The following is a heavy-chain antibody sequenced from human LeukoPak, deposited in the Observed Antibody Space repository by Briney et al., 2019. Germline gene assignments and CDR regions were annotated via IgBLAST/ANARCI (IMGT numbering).Heavy chain of an antibody. CDR3: ARDGGYSGIYEEYYFDY. D-gene: IGHD1-26*01. J-gene: IGHJ4*02. Sequence: GASVKVSCKASGYTFTSYAIHWVRQAPGQRLEWMGWINVGNGDTKYSQEFQGRVTITRDTSASIAYMELSSLRSEDMAVYYCARDGGYSGIYEEYYFDYWGQGTLVTISS. CDR1: GYTFTSYA. CDR2: INVGNGDT. V-gene: IGHV1-3*03.